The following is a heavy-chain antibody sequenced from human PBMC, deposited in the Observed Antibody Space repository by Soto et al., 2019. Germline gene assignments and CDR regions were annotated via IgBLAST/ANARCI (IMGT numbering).Heavy chain of an antibody. D-gene: IGHD3-10*01. V-gene: IGHV3-53*01. CDR2: IYNDGTT. J-gene: IGHJ6*02. Sequence: CGSLRLSWTAYGLCVVNNYMIFFRHSPCMWLEWVSVIYNDGTTYYAVTVKGRFTVSRDTSKSTLSLQMDSLRAEDTAVYYCVRPLPSGRNYGMDVWGQGTTVTVSS. CDR3: VRPLPSGRNYGMDV. CDR1: GLCVVNNY.